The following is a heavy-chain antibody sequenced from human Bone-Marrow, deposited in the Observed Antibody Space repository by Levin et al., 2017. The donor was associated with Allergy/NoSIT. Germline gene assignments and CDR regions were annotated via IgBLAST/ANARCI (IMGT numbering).Heavy chain of an antibody. V-gene: IGHV1-69*04. Sequence: ASVKVSCKASGGTFSSYAISWVRQAPGQGLEWMGSIIPILGIANYAQKFQGRVTITADKSTSTAYMELSSLRSEDTAVYYCARRRTARTTVTTRGAFDIWGQGTMVTVSS. CDR3: ARRRTARTTVTTRGAFDI. CDR2: IIPILGIA. D-gene: IGHD4-17*01. CDR1: GGTFSSYA. J-gene: IGHJ3*02.